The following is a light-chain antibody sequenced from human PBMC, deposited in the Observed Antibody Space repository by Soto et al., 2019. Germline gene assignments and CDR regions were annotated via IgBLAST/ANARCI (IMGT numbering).Light chain of an antibody. V-gene: IGKV1-9*01. CDR3: QYLNGVPTIT. CDR2: GGY. CDR1: QGISDF. J-gene: IGKJ5*01. Sequence: IQLTQSPSSLSASVGDRVIITCRASQGISDFLAWYQHAPGKAPNLLIYGGYTLQSGVPSRFSGSGSGTEFSLTITGLQPEDFATYYCQYLNGVPTITFGQGTRLEI.